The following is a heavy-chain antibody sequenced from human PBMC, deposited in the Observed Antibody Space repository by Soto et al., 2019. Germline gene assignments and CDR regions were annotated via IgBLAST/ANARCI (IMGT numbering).Heavy chain of an antibody. CDR3: AKRLTFDSGSPFDY. J-gene: IGHJ4*02. D-gene: IGHD3-10*01. Sequence: PGGSRRRSWAASGFTLSSYVMNWVGQAPGKGLEWVSAITSSDITYYADSVQGRFTISRDNSRNTLYLQMDSLRAEDAAVYYCAKRLTFDSGSPFDYWGQGTLVTVSS. CDR1: GFTLSSYV. CDR2: ITSSDIT. V-gene: IGHV3-23*01.